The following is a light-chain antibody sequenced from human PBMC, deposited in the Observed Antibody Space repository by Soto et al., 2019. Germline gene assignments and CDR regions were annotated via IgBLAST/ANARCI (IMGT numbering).Light chain of an antibody. Sequence: DIQMTQSPSPLSASLGDRVTITCRASQGIGNYLAWYQLQPGKVPKLLIYAASTLQSGVPSRFSGSGSGTDFTLTISSLQPEDVATYFCQKYNSAPRTFGQGTKVEI. CDR3: QKYNSAPRT. V-gene: IGKV1-27*01. J-gene: IGKJ1*01. CDR1: QGIGNY. CDR2: AAS.